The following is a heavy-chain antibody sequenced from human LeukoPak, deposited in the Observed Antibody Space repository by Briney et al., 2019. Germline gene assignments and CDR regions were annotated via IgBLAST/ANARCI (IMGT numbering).Heavy chain of an antibody. J-gene: IGHJ4*02. CDR2: IYTSGST. Sequence: SETLSLTCTVSGGSISSYYWSWIRQPAGKGLEWIGRIYTSGSTNYNPSLKSRVTMSVDTSKNQFSLKLSSVTAADTAVYYCARGLGEDTAMTPNLDYWGQGTLVTVSS. CDR3: ARGLGEDTAMTPNLDY. V-gene: IGHV4-4*07. CDR1: GGSISSYY. D-gene: IGHD5-18*01.